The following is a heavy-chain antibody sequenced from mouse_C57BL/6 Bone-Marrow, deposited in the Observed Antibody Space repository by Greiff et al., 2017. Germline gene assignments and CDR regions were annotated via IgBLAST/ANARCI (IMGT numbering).Heavy chain of an antibody. D-gene: IGHD2-2*01. CDR3: ARYGYENWDFGV. CDR1: GYTFTSYW. J-gene: IGHJ1*03. CDR2: IYPGSGST. V-gene: IGHV1-55*01. Sequence: QVQLQQPGAELVKPGASVKMSCKASGYTFTSYWITWVKQRPGQGLEWIGDIYPGSGSTNYNEKFKSKATLTVDTSSSTAYMQLSSLTSEDAAVYDGARYGYENWDFGVWGRGNTGTVTS.